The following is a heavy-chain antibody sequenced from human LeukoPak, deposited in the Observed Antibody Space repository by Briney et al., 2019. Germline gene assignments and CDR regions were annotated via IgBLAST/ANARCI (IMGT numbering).Heavy chain of an antibody. V-gene: IGHV3-74*01. CDR3: ARSTTHPYYNYMDV. CDR2: INSDGSTT. J-gene: IGHJ6*03. CDR1: GFTFSSYW. D-gene: IGHD4-17*01. Sequence: PGGSLRLSCVASGFTFSSYWMHWVRQAPEEGLVWVSRINSDGSTTTYADSVKGRFTISRDNAKNTLYLQMNSLRVEDTAVYYCARSTTHPYYNYMDVWGKGTTVTLSS.